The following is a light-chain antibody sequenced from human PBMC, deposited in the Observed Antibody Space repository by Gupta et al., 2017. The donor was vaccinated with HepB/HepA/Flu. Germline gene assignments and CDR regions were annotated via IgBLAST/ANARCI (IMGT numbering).Light chain of an antibody. Sequence: ELALTQSPVTLSLSPGERATLSCRASQSVSSSYLAWYQQKPGQAPRLLIYGASSRATGIPDRFSDSGSGTDFTLPISRLEPEDFSVYYCQQYGSSLLTFGGGTKVEIK. J-gene: IGKJ4*01. V-gene: IGKV3-20*01. CDR1: QSVSSSY. CDR3: QQYGSSLLT. CDR2: GAS.